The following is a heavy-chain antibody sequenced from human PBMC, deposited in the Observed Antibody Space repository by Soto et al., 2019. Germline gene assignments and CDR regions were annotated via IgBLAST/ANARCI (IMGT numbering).Heavy chain of an antibody. D-gene: IGHD6-6*01. CDR2: IKHSGST. CDR3: ARGVAARRLGLYYYYYGMDV. J-gene: IGHJ6*02. Sequence: SETLSLWCPLYGFSLSCYYLSSIRPPPGKGLEWIGEIKHSGSTNYNPSLKSRVTISVDTSKNQFSLKLSSVTAADTAVYYCARGVAARRLGLYYYYYGMDVWGQGNTVTISS. CDR1: GFSLSCYY. V-gene: IGHV4-34*01.